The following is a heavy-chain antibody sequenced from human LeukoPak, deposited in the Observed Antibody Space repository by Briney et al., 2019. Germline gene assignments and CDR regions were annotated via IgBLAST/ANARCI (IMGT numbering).Heavy chain of an antibody. J-gene: IGHJ5*02. CDR1: GGSISSSSYY. CDR2: IYYSGST. D-gene: IGHD3-10*01. CDR3: ATTPMVRGQNWFDP. V-gene: IGHV4-39*01. Sequence: SETLSLTCTVSGGSISSSSYYWGWIRQPPGKGLEWIGSIYYSGSTYYNPSLKSRVTISVDTSKNQFSLKLSSVTAADTAVYCCATTPMVRGQNWFDPWGQGTLVSVSS.